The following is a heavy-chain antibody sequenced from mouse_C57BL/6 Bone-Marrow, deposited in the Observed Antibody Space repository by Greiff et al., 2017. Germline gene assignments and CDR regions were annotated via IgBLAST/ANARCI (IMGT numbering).Heavy chain of an antibody. CDR3: ARREYYGRGWYFDV. Sequence: EVKLMESGGGLVKPGGSLKLSCAASGFTFSDYGMHWVRQAPEKGLEWVAYISSGSSTIYYADTVKGRFTISRDNAKNTLFLQMTSLRAEDTAMYYCARREYYGRGWYFDVWGTGTTVTVSS. J-gene: IGHJ1*03. V-gene: IGHV5-17*01. D-gene: IGHD1-1*01. CDR2: ISSGSSTI. CDR1: GFTFSDYG.